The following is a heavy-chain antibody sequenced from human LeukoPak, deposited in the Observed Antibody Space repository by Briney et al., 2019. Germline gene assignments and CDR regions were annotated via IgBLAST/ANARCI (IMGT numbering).Heavy chain of an antibody. Sequence: SETLSLTFTVSGGSISSYHWSWIRQPPGKGLEWIGYIYYSGSTNYNPSLKSRVTISVDTSKNQFSLKLSSVTAADTAVYYCAREAYCGGDCYSGFDYWGQGTLVTVSS. CDR3: AREAYCGGDCYSGFDY. CDR2: IYYSGST. D-gene: IGHD2-21*02. J-gene: IGHJ4*02. V-gene: IGHV4-59*13. CDR1: GGSISSYH.